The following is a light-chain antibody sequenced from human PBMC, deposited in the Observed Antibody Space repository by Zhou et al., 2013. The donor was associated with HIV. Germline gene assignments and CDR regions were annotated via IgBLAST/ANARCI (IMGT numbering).Light chain of an antibody. CDR2: GTS. CDR1: QSVSSNY. V-gene: IGKV3-20*01. CDR3: QKCNSAPRT. J-gene: IGKJ1*01. Sequence: ENVLTQSPGTLSLSPGERATLSCRASQSVSSNYLAWYQQKPGQAPRLLIYGTSSRATGIPDRFSGSGSGTDFTLTISRLEPEDFATYYCQKCNSAPRTFGQ.